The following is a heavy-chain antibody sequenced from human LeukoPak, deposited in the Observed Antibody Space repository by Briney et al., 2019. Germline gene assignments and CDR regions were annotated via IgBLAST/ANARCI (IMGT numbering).Heavy chain of an antibody. CDR3: ARDVAAIGIDY. D-gene: IGHD5-18*01. CDR2: INPSGGST. Sequence: ASVKVSCKASGCTFTSYYMHWVRQAPGQGLEWMGIINPSGGSTSYAQKFQGRVTMTRDTSTRTVYMELSSLRSEDTAVYYCARDVAAIGIDYWGQGTLVTVSS. V-gene: IGHV1-46*01. J-gene: IGHJ4*02. CDR1: GCTFTSYY.